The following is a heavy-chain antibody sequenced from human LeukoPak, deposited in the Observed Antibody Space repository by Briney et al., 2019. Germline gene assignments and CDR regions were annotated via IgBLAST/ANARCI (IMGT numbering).Heavy chain of an antibody. CDR3: AKGYGELFDAFDI. D-gene: IGHD3-10*01. CDR2: ISSSSSYI. CDR1: GFTFSSYS. V-gene: IGHV3-21*04. Sequence: GGSLRLSCAASGFTFSSYSMNWVRQAPGKGLEWVSSISSSSSYIYYADSVKGRLTISRDNSKNTLYLQMNSLRAEDTAVYYCAKGYGELFDAFDIWGQGTMVTVSS. J-gene: IGHJ3*02.